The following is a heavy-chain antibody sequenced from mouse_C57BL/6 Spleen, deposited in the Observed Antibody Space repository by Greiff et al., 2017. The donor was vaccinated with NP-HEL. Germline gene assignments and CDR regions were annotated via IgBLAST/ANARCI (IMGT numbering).Heavy chain of an antibody. J-gene: IGHJ2*01. Sequence: EVQLQQSGPVLVKPGASVKMSCKASGYTFTDYYMNWVKQSHGKSLEWIGVINPYNGGTSYNQKFKGKATLTVDKSSSTAYMELNSLTSEDSAVYYCARWITTDYFDYWGQGTTLTVSS. D-gene: IGHD1-1*01. CDR1: GYTFTDYY. CDR3: ARWITTDYFDY. V-gene: IGHV1-19*01. CDR2: INPYNGGT.